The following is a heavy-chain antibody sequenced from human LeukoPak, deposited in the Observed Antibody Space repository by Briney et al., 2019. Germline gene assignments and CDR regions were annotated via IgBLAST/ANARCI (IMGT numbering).Heavy chain of an antibody. V-gene: IGHV3-43*01. CDR1: GCAFNEYT. Sequence: GGSLRLSCVASGCAFNEYTMHWVRQAPGKGLERVSLVTWDGATTYYADSVKGRFTMSRDNSTNSLHLQINSLSTEDTALYYCGKDLAGSYLLDYWGQGTLVTVSS. CDR3: GKDLAGSYLLDY. CDR2: VTWDGATT. D-gene: IGHD1-26*01. J-gene: IGHJ4*02.